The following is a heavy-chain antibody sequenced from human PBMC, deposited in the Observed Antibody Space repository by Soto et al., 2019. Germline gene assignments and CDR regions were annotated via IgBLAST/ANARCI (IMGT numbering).Heavy chain of an antibody. D-gene: IGHD2-2*01. Sequence: QVQLVQSGAEVKKPGASVEVSCKASGYTFINYYLHWVRQAPAQGLEWMGMISPSDGATVYPQRFQGRVTVTRDTSTSTVYMTLSSLRSDDTAVYYCVREAPMSYVFDYWGQGALVTVSS. J-gene: IGHJ4*02. CDR2: ISPSDGAT. CDR3: VREAPMSYVFDY. CDR1: GYTFINYY. V-gene: IGHV1-46*01.